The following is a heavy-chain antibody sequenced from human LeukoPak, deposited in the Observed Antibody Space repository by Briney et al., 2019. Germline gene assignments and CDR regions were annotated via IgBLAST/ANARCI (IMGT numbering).Heavy chain of an antibody. V-gene: IGHV3-64D*09. D-gene: IGHD6-6*01. J-gene: IGHJ4*02. CDR1: GFTFSSYA. Sequence: QPGGSLRLSCAACGFTFSSYAMHWVRQAPGKGLEYVSAISSNGGSTYYADSVKGRFTISRDNSKNTLYLQMSSLRAGETAVYRWLKVEYSTTWSPDYWGQGTLVTVSS. CDR2: ISSNGGST. CDR3: LKVEYSTTWSPDY.